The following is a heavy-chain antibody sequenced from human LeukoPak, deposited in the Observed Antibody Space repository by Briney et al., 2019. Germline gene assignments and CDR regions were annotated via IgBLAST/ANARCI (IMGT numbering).Heavy chain of an antibody. Sequence: GGSLRLSCAASGFTFSSYAMSWVRQAPGKGLEWVSAISGSGGSTYYADSVKGRFTISRDNSKNTLYLQMNSLRAEETAVYYCTSGVAGNFDYWGQGTLVTVSS. CDR2: ISGSGGST. CDR3: TSGVAGNFDY. V-gene: IGHV3-23*01. D-gene: IGHD6-19*01. CDR1: GFTFSSYA. J-gene: IGHJ4*02.